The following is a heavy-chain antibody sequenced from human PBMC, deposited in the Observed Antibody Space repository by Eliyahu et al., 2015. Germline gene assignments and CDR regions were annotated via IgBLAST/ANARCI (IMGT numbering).Heavy chain of an antibody. J-gene: IGHJ4*02. CDR1: GGSISSSSYY. V-gene: IGHV4-39*01. CDR3: ARPEGYSSSWYVY. Sequence: QLQLQESGPGLVKPSETLSLTCTVSGGSISSSSYYWGWIRQPPGKGLEWIGSIYYSGSTYYNPSLKSRVTISVDTSKNQFSLKLSSVTAADTAVYYCARPEGYSSSWYVYWGQGTLVTVSS. D-gene: IGHD6-13*01. CDR2: IYYSGST.